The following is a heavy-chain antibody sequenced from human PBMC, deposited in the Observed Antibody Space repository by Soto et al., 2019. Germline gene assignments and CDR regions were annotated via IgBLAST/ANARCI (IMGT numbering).Heavy chain of an antibody. Sequence: EVQLLESGGGLVQPGGSLRLSCAASGFTFSSYAMSWVRQAPGKGLEWVSALSGGGGTTYYADSVKGRFTITRDNSKNTLSLQMNSLRAEDTAQYYCATGYRNAYGPFDSWGQGTLVTVSS. CDR2: LSGGGGTT. CDR3: ATGYRNAYGPFDS. J-gene: IGHJ4*02. D-gene: IGHD4-17*01. CDR1: GFTFSSYA. V-gene: IGHV3-23*01.